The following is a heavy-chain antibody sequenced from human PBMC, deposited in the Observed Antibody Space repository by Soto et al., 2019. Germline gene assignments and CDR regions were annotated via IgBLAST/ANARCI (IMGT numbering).Heavy chain of an antibody. V-gene: IGHV1-8*01. J-gene: IGHJ4*02. CDR2: LNPKSGNT. Sequence: GASVKVSCKASGYTFTTYDFNWVRQAPGQGLEWMGWLNPKSGNTGSAQKFQGRVTMTRDSSISTVYMELSSLSSDDTAIYYCARVAGSPYYWGQGTLVTVSS. CDR1: GYTFTTYD. CDR3: ARVAGSPYY. D-gene: IGHD1-26*01.